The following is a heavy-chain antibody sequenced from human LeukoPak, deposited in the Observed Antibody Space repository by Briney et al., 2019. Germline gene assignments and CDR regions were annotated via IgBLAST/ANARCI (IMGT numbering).Heavy chain of an antibody. J-gene: IGHJ4*02. V-gene: IGHV3-9*01. D-gene: IGHD5-12*01. CDR1: GFNFDDYA. CDR3: AKAYSGYLYYFDY. CDR2: ISWNSDSI. Sequence: PGGSLRLSCAASGFNFDDYAMHWVRQAPGKGLEWVSGISWNSDSIGYADSVKGRFTISRDNAKDSLYLQMNSLRAEDTALYYCAKAYSGYLYYFDYWGQGTLVTVSS.